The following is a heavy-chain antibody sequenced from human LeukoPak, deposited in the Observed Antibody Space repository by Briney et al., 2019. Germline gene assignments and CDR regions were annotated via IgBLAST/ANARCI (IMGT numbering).Heavy chain of an antibody. D-gene: IGHD3-22*01. V-gene: IGHV5-51*01. Sequence: PGASLKISCKGAGYSFTTYWIGWGRQIPGRGLEWMGIIYPGDSDTRYSPSFQGQVTISADKSISTAYLQWSSLKASDTAMYYCARQFRDSSGYYSYYFDYWGQGTLVTVSS. J-gene: IGHJ4*02. CDR1: GYSFTTYW. CDR2: IYPGDSDT. CDR3: ARQFRDSSGYYSYYFDY.